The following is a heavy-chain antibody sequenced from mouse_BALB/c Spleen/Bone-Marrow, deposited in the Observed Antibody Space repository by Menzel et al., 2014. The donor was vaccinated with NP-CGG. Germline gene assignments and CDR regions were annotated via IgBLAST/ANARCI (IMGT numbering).Heavy chain of an antibody. V-gene: IGHV1-67*01. J-gene: IGHJ4*01. Sequence: QVQLKESGPELVRPGVSVKISCKGSGYTFTDYAMHWVKQSHAKSLEWIGVISTYSGNANYNQKFKGKATMTVDKSSSTAYMELARLTSEDSAIYYCARSYYGNYYAMDYWGQGTSVTVSS. CDR2: ISTYSGNA. CDR1: GYTFTDYA. D-gene: IGHD2-10*01. CDR3: ARSYYGNYYAMDY.